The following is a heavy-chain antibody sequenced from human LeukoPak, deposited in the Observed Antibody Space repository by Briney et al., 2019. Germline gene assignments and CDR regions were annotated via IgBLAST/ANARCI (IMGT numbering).Heavy chain of an antibody. D-gene: IGHD3-16*02. Sequence: PGGSLRLSCAASGFTFGNYWMHWVRQAPGKGLVWVSRVNSDGGSTSYADSVKGRFTISRDNSKNTLYLQMNSLRAEDTAVYYCARVNRGDAFDIWGQGTLVTVSS. CDR3: ARVNRGDAFDI. CDR2: VNSDGGST. V-gene: IGHV3-74*01. CDR1: GFTFGNYW. J-gene: IGHJ3*02.